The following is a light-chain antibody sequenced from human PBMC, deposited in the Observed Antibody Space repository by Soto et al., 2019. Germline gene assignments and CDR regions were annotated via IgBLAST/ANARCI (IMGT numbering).Light chain of an antibody. CDR2: DAS. J-gene: IGKJ1*01. V-gene: IGKV3-11*01. Sequence: LLYAPSPATLSLSPGGRATLSCRASQSVSSYLAWYQQKPGQAPRLLIYDASNRATGIPARFSGSGSGTDSTLTISSLEPEDFAVYYCQHRETFGQGTKVDIK. CDR1: QSVSSY. CDR3: QHRET.